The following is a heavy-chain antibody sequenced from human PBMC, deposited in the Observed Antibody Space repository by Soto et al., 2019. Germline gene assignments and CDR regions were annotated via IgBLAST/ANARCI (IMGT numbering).Heavy chain of an antibody. Sequence: ASVKVSCKASGGTFSSYAISWVRQAPGQGLEWMGGIIPILGIANYAQKFQGRVTITADKPTSTAYMELSSLRSEDTAVYYCARVGVVVTAIPYCCCCYMDVWGKGTTVTVSS. CDR2: IIPILGIA. D-gene: IGHD2-21*02. V-gene: IGHV1-69*10. CDR3: ARVGVVVTAIPYCCCCYMDV. J-gene: IGHJ6*03. CDR1: GGTFSSYA.